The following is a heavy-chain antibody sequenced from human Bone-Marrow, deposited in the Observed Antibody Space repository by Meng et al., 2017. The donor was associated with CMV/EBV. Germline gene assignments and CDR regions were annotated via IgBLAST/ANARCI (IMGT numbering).Heavy chain of an antibody. V-gene: IGHV3-66*02. CDR1: GFTVSSNY. CDR3: ARCVFGDSWSKCYFDY. D-gene: IGHD2-15*01. CDR2: IYTGGST. J-gene: IGHJ4*02. Sequence: SGFTVSSNYMSWVRQAPGKGLEWVSLIYTGGSTSYADSVKGRFTIPRDNSKNTLYLQMNSLRAEDTAVYYCARCVFGDSWSKCYFDYWGQGTLVTVSS.